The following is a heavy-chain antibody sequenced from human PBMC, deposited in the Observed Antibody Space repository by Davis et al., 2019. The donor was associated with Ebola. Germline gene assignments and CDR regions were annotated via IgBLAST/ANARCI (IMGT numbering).Heavy chain of an antibody. CDR3: ARHEDACGGWWGICSFDY. J-gene: IGHJ4*02. V-gene: IGHV4-39*01. Sequence: PSETLSLTCTASGGSISSSSYYWGWIRQPPGKGLDWIGSIYYSGSTYYNPSLKSRVTISVDTSKNQFSLKLSSVTAADTAVYYCARHEDACGGWWGICSFDYWGQGTLVTVSS. CDR1: GGSISSSSYY. CDR2: IYYSGST. D-gene: IGHD2-21*01.